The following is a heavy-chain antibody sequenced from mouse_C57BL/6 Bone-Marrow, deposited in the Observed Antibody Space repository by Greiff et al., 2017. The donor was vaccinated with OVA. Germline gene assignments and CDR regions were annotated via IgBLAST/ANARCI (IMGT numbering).Heavy chain of an antibody. CDR3: ARGGITGPHY. CDR2: ISDGGSYT. CDR1: GFTFSGYA. Sequence: EVKLVESGGGLVKPGGSLKLSCAASGFTFSGYAMSWVRQTPEKRLEWVATISDGGSYTYHPDNVKGRFTISRDNAKNNLYLQMSHLKSEDTAMYYCARGGITGPHYWGQGATLTVSS. D-gene: IGHD1-1*01. J-gene: IGHJ2*01. V-gene: IGHV5-4*03.